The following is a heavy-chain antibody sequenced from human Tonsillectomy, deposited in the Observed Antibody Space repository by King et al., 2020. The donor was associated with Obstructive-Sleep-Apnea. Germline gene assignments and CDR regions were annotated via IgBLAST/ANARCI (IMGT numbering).Heavy chain of an antibody. CDR3: ARRMNDSPGFAFDI. CDR2: MYNSGST. CDR1: GVSISGFY. Sequence: VQLQESGPGLVKPSETLSLTCTVSGVSISGFYWSWIRQPPGKGLDWIGDMYNSGSTNYNPSLKSRVTISVETSTNQFSLNLTSVTAADTAVYYCARRMNDSPGFAFDIWGQGTMVTVSS. V-gene: IGHV4-59*08. D-gene: IGHD1-1*01. J-gene: IGHJ3*02.